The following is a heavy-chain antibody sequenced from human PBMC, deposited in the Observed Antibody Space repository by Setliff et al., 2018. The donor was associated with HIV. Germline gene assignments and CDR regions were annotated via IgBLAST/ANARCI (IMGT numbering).Heavy chain of an antibody. D-gene: IGHD3-10*01. CDR3: ARGYGSGSYYPY. J-gene: IGHJ4*02. CDR2: IYYSGST. V-gene: IGHV4-59*13. CDR1: GGSISSYY. Sequence: SETLSLTCTVSGGSISSYYWSWIRQPPGKGLEWIGYIYYSGSTNYNPSLKSRVTISVDTSKNQFSLKLSSVTAADTAVYYCARGYGSGSYYPYWGQGTLVTVSS.